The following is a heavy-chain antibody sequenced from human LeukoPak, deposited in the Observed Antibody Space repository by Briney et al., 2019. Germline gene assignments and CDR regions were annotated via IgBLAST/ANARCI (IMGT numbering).Heavy chain of an antibody. CDR1: GGSISSYY. D-gene: IGHD3-22*01. Sequence: SETLSLTCTVSGGSISSYYWSWIRQPPGKGLEWIGYIYYSGSTNYNPSLKSRVTISVDTSKNQFSLKLSSVTAADTAVYYCARVPRDSSGYLGAFDIWGQGTMVTVSS. CDR2: IYYSGST. CDR3: ARVPRDSSGYLGAFDI. J-gene: IGHJ3*02. V-gene: IGHV4-59*01.